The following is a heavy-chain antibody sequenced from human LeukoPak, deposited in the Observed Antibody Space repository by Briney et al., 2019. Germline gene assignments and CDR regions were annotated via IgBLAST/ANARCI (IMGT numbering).Heavy chain of an antibody. Sequence: GESLKISCEGSGYSFTSYWIGWVRQMPGKGLEWMGIIHPGDSDTRCSPSFQGQVTISADRSLSTAYLQWSSLKASDTAIYYCASLSGYCSSTSCYTAYFQHWGQGTLVTVSS. D-gene: IGHD2-2*02. J-gene: IGHJ1*01. V-gene: IGHV5-51*01. CDR2: IHPGDSDT. CDR3: ASLSGYCSSTSCYTAYFQH. CDR1: GYSFTSYW.